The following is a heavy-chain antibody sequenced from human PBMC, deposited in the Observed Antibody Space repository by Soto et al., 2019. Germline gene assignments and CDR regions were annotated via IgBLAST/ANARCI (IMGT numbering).Heavy chain of an antibody. D-gene: IGHD3-10*01. CDR2: IYYSGST. CDR3: ARDTGLVRGDPYYYYGMDV. J-gene: IGHJ6*02. CDR1: GGSISSYY. Sequence: PSETLSLTCTVSGGSISSYYWSWIRQPPGKGLEWIGYIYYSGSTNYNPSLKSRVTISVDTSKNQFSLKLSSVTAADTAVYYCARDTGLVRGDPYYYYGMDVWGQGTTVTVSS. V-gene: IGHV4-59*01.